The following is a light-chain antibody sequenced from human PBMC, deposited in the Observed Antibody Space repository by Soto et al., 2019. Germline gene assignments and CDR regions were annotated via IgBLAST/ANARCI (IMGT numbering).Light chain of an antibody. J-gene: IGKJ1*01. Sequence: IVMTQSPGTLSLSPGERASLSCRASQGIRSYLAWYQQKPGQAPRLLIYGASNRATGIPARVSGSGSGTEFTLTISSLQSEDSAVYYCKQQRNWLPSTFGQGTKA. V-gene: IGKV3D-15*01. CDR3: KQQRNWLPST. CDR2: GAS. CDR1: QGIRSY.